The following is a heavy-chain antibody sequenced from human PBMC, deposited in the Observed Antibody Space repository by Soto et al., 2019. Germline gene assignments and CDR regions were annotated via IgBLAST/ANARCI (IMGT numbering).Heavy chain of an antibody. J-gene: IGHJ4*02. CDR3: ARRYGASIDY. CDR1: GGSISSYY. V-gene: IGHV4-59*08. CDR2: IYYSGST. D-gene: IGHD3-10*01. Sequence: QVQLQESGPGLVKPSETLSLTCTVSGGSISSYYWSWIRQPPGKGLEWLGYIYYSGSTNYNPSLKSRVTISVDTCKNQFSLKLSSVTAADTAGYYCARRYGASIDYWGQGTLVTVSS.